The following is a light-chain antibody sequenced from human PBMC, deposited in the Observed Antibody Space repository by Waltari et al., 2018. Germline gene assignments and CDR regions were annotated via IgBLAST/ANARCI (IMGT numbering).Light chain of an antibody. V-gene: IGLV1-36*01. J-gene: IGLJ3*02. CDR1: NSNIGNNA. CDR2: YDN. CDR3: EAWDDTLNGVV. Sequence: QSVLTQPPSVSEAPRQWVTISCSGSNSNIGNNAVNWYQKLPGKAPKLLIYYDNLLPPGGSDRFSGSKSDTSASLAISGLQSEDEADYYCEAWDDTLNGVVFGGGTKLTVL.